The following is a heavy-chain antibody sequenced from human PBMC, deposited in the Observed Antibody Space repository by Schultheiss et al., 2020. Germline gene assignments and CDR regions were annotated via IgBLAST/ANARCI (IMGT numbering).Heavy chain of an antibody. V-gene: IGHV3-30*03. Sequence: GGSLRLSCAASGFTFSSYGMHWVRQAPGKGLEWVAVISYDGSNKYYADSVKGRFTISRDNSKNTLYLQMNSLRAEDTAVYYCARERITMVRGVIGYWGQGTLVTVSS. CDR1: GFTFSSYG. D-gene: IGHD3-10*01. CDR3: ARERITMVRGVIGY. CDR2: ISYDGSNK. J-gene: IGHJ4*02.